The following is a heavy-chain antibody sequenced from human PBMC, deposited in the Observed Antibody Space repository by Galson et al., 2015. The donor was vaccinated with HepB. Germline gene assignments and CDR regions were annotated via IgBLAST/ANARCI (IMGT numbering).Heavy chain of an antibody. Sequence: SVKVSCKASGYTFISYAMHWVRQAPGQRLEWMGWINAGNGNTKYSQKFQGRVTMTRNTSISTAYMEVSSLRSDDTAVYYCARPVSRLHDAFDIWGQGTMVTVSS. CDR1: GYTFISYA. CDR2: INAGNGNT. V-gene: IGHV1-3*01. J-gene: IGHJ3*02. CDR3: ARPVSRLHDAFDI. D-gene: IGHD2-15*01.